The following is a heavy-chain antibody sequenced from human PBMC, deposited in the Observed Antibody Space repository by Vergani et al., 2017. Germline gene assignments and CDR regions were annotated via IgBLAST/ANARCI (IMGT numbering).Heavy chain of an antibody. Sequence: QWGAGLLKPSETLSLTCAVYGGSFSGYYWSWIRQPPGKGLEWLAHIFSNDEKSYSTSLKSRLTISKDTSKSQVVLTMTNMDPVDTATYYCARIRVYYDSSGYPDSWGQGTLVTVSS. CDR2: IFSNDEK. D-gene: IGHD3-22*01. CDR1: GGSFSGYYW. V-gene: IGHV2-26*01. CDR3: ARIRVYYDSSGYPDS. J-gene: IGHJ4*02.